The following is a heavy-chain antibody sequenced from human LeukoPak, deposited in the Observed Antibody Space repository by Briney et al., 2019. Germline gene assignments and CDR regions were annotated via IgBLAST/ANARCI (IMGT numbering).Heavy chain of an antibody. J-gene: IGHJ6*02. CDR1: GFTFSSYW. V-gene: IGHV3-7*01. CDR3: ARDRMGEYYYYYGMDV. D-gene: IGHD2-15*01. CDR2: IKQDGSEK. Sequence: PGGSLRLSCAASGFTFSSYWMSWVRQAPGKGLEWVADIKQDGSEKYYVDSVKGRFTISRDNAKNSLYLQMNSLRAEDTAVYYCARDRMGEYYYYYGMDVWGQGTTVTVSS.